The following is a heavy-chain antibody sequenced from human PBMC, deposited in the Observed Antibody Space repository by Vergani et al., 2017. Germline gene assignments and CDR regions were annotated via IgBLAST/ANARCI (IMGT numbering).Heavy chain of an antibody. CDR3: ARDRLQIMRDV. Sequence: EVQLVESGGGVVQPGGSLTLSCAASGFTFDDYAMHWVRQAPGKGLEWVSSISSSSSYIYYADSVKGRFTISRDNAKNSLYLQMNSLRAEDTAVYYCARDRLQIMRDVWGQGTTVTVSS. V-gene: IGHV3-21*01. J-gene: IGHJ6*02. D-gene: IGHD4-11*01. CDR2: ISSSSSYI. CDR1: GFTFDDYA.